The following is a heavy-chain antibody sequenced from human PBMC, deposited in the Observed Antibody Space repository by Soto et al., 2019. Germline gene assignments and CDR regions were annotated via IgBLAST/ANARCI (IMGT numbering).Heavy chain of an antibody. CDR2: ISGSGGST. V-gene: IGHV3-23*01. D-gene: IGHD4-17*01. CDR1: GFTFSSYA. Sequence: PGGSLRLSCAASGFTFSSYAMSWVRQAPGKGLEWVSAISGSGGSTYYADSVKGRFTISRDNSKNTLYLQMNSLRAEDTDVYYCAKGGYGDYYFDYWGQGTLVTVSS. J-gene: IGHJ4*02. CDR3: AKGGYGDYYFDY.